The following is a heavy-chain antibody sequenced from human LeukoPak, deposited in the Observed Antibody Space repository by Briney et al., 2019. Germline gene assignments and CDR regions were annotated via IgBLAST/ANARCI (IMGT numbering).Heavy chain of an antibody. CDR3: ARVTFGGVSIPFDY. Sequence: PSETLSLTCTVSGYSISSGYYWGWIRQPPGKGLEWIGSIYHSGSTYYNPSLKSRVTISVDTSKNQFSLKLSSVTAADTAVYYCARVTFGGVSIPFDYWGQGTLVTVSS. V-gene: IGHV4-38-2*02. CDR2: IYHSGST. CDR1: GYSISSGYY. D-gene: IGHD3-16*01. J-gene: IGHJ4*02.